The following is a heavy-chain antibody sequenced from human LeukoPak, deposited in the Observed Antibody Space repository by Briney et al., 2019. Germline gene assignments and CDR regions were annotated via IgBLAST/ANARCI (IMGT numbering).Heavy chain of an antibody. V-gene: IGHV3-15*07. J-gene: IGHJ4*02. D-gene: IGHD3-9*01. CDR1: GFTFNRCW. CDR2: IKSKADGETT. CDR3: STLTSRYLPDS. Sequence: GGSLRLSCVDSGFTFNRCWMNWVRQAPGKGLEWVGRIKSKADGETTDYAAPVKGRFTFSRDDSKNMLYLQMNGLKSEDTAVYYCSTLTSRYLPDSWGQGTLVTVSS.